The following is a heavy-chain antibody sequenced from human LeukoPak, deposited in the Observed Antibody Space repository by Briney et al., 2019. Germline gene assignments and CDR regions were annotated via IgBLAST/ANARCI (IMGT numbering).Heavy chain of an antibody. CDR2: IKQDGSEK. Sequence: PGGSLRLSCEASGFTFSSYWMSWVRQAPGKGLEWVANIKQDGSEKYYVDSVKGRFTISRDDAKNSLYLQMNSLRAEDTAVYYCARDGDEIAAAGFDYWGQGTLVTVSS. CDR3: ARDGDEIAAAGFDY. V-gene: IGHV3-7*01. CDR1: GFTFSSYW. D-gene: IGHD6-13*01. J-gene: IGHJ4*02.